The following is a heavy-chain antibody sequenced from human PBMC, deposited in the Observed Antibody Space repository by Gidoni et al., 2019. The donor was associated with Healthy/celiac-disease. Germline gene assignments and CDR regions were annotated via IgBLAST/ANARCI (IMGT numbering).Heavy chain of an antibody. V-gene: IGHV3-64D*09. D-gene: IGHD2-21*02. CDR1: GFTFSSYA. Sequence: EVQLVESGGGLVQPGGSLRLSCSASGFTFSSYAMHWVRKAPGKGLEYVSAISSNGGSTYYADSVKGRFTISRDNSKNTLYLQMSSLRAEDTAVYYCVKGVTGVVTLGWFDPWGQGTLVTVSS. CDR2: ISSNGGST. J-gene: IGHJ5*02. CDR3: VKGVTGVVTLGWFDP.